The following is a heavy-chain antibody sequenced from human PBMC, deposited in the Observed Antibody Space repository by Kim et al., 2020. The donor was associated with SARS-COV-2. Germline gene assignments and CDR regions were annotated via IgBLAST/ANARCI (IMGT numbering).Heavy chain of an antibody. CDR1: GYTFTSYY. J-gene: IGHJ5*02. D-gene: IGHD5-18*01. CDR2: INPSGGST. Sequence: ASVKVSCKSSGYTFTSYYMHWVRQAPGQGLEWMGIINPSGGSTSYAQKFQGRVTMTRDTSTSTVYMELSSLRSEDTAVYYCARASAIQLWSPNNWFDPWGQGTLVTVSS. CDR3: ARASAIQLWSPNNWFDP. V-gene: IGHV1-46*01.